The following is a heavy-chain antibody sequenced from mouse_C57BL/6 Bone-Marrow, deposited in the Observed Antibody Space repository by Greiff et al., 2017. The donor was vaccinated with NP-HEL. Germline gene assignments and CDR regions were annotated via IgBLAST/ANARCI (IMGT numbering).Heavy chain of an antibody. CDR3: TTTGSYAMDY. Sequence: QLQQSGAELVRPGASVKLSCTASGFNIKDDYMHWVKQRPEQGLEWIGWIDPENGDTEYASKFQGKATITADTSSNTAYLQLSSLTSEDTAVYYCTTTGSYAMDYWGQGTSVTVSS. CDR1: GFNIKDDY. CDR2: IDPENGDT. J-gene: IGHJ4*01. V-gene: IGHV14-4*01.